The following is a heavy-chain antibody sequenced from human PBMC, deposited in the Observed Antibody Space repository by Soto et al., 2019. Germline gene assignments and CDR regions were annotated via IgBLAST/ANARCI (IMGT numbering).Heavy chain of an antibody. CDR2: ISAYYGDT. CDR1: GYSFIDYG. D-gene: IGHD3-10*01. Sequence: GASVKVSCKASGYSFIDYGITWVRQAPGQGLEWMGWISAYYGDTDYAQKLQGRVTMTTDTSTSTAYMELRSLRSDDTAVYYCASYYGAGSHAFDIWGQGTMVTVSS. V-gene: IGHV1-18*04. J-gene: IGHJ3*02. CDR3: ASYYGAGSHAFDI.